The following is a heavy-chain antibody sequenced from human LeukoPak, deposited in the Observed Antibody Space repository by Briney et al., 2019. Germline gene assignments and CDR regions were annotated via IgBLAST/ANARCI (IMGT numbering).Heavy chain of an antibody. D-gene: IGHD2-21*02. CDR1: GGSISSSSYY. V-gene: IGHV4-39*01. CDR3: ARIQVVTAYYYYYGMDV. CDR2: IYYSGST. J-gene: IGHJ6*02. Sequence: PSETLSLTCTVSGGSISSSSYYWGWIRQPPGKGLEWIGSIYYSGSTYYNPSLKSRVTISVDTSKNQFSLKLSSVTAADTAVYYCARIQVVTAYYYYYGMDVWGQGTTVTVSS.